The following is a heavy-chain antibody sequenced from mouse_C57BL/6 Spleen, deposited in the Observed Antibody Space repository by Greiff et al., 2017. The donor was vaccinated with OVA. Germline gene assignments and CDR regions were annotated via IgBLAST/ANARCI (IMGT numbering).Heavy chain of an antibody. J-gene: IGHJ1*03. Sequence: QVQLQQPGAELVKPGASVKMSCKASGYTFTSYWITWVKQRPGQGLEWIGDIYPGSGSTNYNEKFKSKDTLTVDTSSSTAYMQLSILTSEDSAVYYCAREYYYGSSRYSFDVWGTGTTVTVSS. CDR3: AREYYYGSSRYSFDV. CDR2: IYPGSGST. CDR1: GYTFTSYW. V-gene: IGHV1-55*01. D-gene: IGHD1-1*01.